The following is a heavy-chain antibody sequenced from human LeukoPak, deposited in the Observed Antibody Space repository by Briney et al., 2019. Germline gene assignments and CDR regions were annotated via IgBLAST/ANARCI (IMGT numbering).Heavy chain of an antibody. CDR1: GFTFSNYW. CDR3: TRPGTAMVTDYYYMDV. V-gene: IGHV3-73*01. CDR2: IRSKANSYAT. J-gene: IGHJ6*03. Sequence: SGGSLRLSCAASGFTFSNYWMHWVRQASGKGLEWVGRIRSKANSYATAYAASVKGRFTISRDDSKNTAYLQMNSLKTEDTAVYYCTRPGTAMVTDYYYMDVWGKGTTVTVSS. D-gene: IGHD5-18*01.